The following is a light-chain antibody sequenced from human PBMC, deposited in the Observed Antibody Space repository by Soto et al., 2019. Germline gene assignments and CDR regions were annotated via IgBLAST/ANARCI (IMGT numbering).Light chain of an antibody. CDR2: GAS. CDR3: QQRSNWPPIT. Sequence: VLTHSPDSLALRPGERATLSCRASQSVTSRYLAWYQQKPGQAPRLLIFGASIRDTGIPDRFSGSGSGTDFTLTISSLEPEDFAVYYCQQRSNWPPITFGQGTRLEIK. CDR1: QSVTSRY. V-gene: IGKV3D-20*02. J-gene: IGKJ5*01.